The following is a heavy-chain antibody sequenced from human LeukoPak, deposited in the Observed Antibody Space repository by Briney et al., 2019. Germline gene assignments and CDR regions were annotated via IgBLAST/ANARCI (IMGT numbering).Heavy chain of an antibody. J-gene: IGHJ4*02. CDR1: GFTFSSYS. CDR3: AKDSYGSGSYPGYYFDY. CDR2: ISGSGGST. D-gene: IGHD3-10*01. Sequence: GGSLRLSCAASGFTFSSYSMNWVRQAPGKGLEWVSAISGSGGSTYYADSVKGRFTISRDNSKNTLYLQMNSLRAEDTAVYYCAKDSYGSGSYPGYYFDYWGQGTLVTVSS. V-gene: IGHV3-23*01.